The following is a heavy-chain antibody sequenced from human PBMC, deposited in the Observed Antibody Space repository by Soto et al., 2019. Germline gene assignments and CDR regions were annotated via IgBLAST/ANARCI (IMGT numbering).Heavy chain of an antibody. D-gene: IGHD3-9*01. Sequence: SETLSLTCVVSGGSFSTYYYNWIRQSPGKGLEWIGEINHSGSNNYSPSLKSRVTVSLDTSKNQFSLKLTSVTAADTAVYYCARGGSNDWQVAFDIWGQGTMVTVSS. CDR1: GGSFSTYY. CDR2: INHSGSN. CDR3: ARGGSNDWQVAFDI. J-gene: IGHJ3*02. V-gene: IGHV4-34*01.